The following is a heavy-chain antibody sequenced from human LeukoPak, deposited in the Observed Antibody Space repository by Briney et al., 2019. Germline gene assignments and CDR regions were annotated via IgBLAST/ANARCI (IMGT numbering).Heavy chain of an antibody. CDR2: ISYDGSNK. CDR3: ARDRSSTIHRGGVFDY. J-gene: IGHJ4*02. D-gene: IGHD2-2*01. CDR1: GLNFSIYA. Sequence: GGSFRSFYAASGLNFSIYAMHWVRQALCFGLAWVAFISYDGSNKYYADSVKGRSTISRDNSKNTLYLQMNSLRAEDTAVYYCARDRSSTIHRGGVFDYWGQGTLVTVSS. V-gene: IGHV3-30-3*01.